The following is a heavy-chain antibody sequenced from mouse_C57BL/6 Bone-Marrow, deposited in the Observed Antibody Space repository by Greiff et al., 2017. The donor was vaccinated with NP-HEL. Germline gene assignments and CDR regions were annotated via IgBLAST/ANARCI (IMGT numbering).Heavy chain of an antibody. V-gene: IGHV2-9-1*01. CDR2: ILTGGGT. J-gene: IGHJ3*01. Sequence: VQLKESGPGLVAPSQSLSITCTVSGFSLTSYAISWVRQPPGKGLEWLGVILTGGGTNYYSAPKSRLSTSKDNSKSHIFLKMNSLQADDTARYYCARNSIFAYGGRGTLVTVSA. D-gene: IGHD2-10*02. CDR3: ARNSIFAY. CDR1: GFSLTSYA.